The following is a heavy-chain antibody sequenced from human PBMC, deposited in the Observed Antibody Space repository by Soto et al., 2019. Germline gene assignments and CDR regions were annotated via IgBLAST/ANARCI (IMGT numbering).Heavy chain of an antibody. CDR1: GFSLSTSGVG. Sequence: QITLKESGPTLVKPTQTLTVTCTFSGFSLSTSGVGVGWIRQPPGKALEWLALIYWDNDKRYSPSLKSRLTSTKDTSKNQVVLTMTNMDPVDTATYYCAHRLCDSSCYWDVGYFDSWGQGTLVTVSS. CDR2: IYWDNDK. J-gene: IGHJ4*02. CDR3: AHRLCDSSCYWDVGYFDS. D-gene: IGHD3-22*01. V-gene: IGHV2-5*02.